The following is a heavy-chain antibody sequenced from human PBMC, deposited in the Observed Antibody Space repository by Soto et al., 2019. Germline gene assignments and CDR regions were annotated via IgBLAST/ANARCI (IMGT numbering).Heavy chain of an antibody. D-gene: IGHD6-19*01. V-gene: IGHV3-7*03. J-gene: IGHJ4*02. CDR1: DFTFSGYW. CDR3: ARWESSDWYLGI. Sequence: GGSLRLSCAASDFTFSGYWMSWVRQAPGKGLEWVASIKQDGSEKYYVDSVKGRFTISRDNAKNSLYLQMISLRAEDTAVYYCARWESSDWYLGICGQGNLVRVSS. CDR2: IKQDGSEK.